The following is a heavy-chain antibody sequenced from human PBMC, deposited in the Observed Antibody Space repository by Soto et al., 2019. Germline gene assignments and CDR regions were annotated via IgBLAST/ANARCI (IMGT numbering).Heavy chain of an antibody. CDR1: GYTFTGYY. CDR2: INPNSGGT. D-gene: IGHD4-17*01. V-gene: IGHV1-2*04. CDR3: AKSPCYGDCHLSNRVWFDP. J-gene: IGHJ5*02. Sequence: QVQLVQSGAEVKKPGASVKVSCKASGYTFTGYYMHWVRQAPGQGLEWMGWINPNSGGTNYAQKFQGWVTMTRDTSISSAYMELRRLRSDDTAVYYCAKSPCYGDCHLSNRVWFDPWGQGTLVTVSS.